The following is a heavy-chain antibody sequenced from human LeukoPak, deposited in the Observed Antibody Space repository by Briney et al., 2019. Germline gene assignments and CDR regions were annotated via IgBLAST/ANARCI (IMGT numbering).Heavy chain of an antibody. D-gene: IGHD6-19*01. V-gene: IGHV3-48*01. Sequence: GGSLRLSCAASGFTFSSNSMNWVRQAPGKGLEWVSYISSSSSTIYYADSVKGRFTISRDNAKNSLYLQMNSLRAEDTAVYYCARDPLVYSSGWSNTFYWGQGTLVTVSS. CDR1: GFTFSSNS. CDR3: ARDPLVYSSGWSNTFY. J-gene: IGHJ4*02. CDR2: ISSSSSTI.